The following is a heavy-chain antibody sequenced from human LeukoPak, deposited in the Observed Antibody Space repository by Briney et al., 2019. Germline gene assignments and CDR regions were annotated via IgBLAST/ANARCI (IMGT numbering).Heavy chain of an antibody. CDR1: GGSINSYY. J-gene: IGHJ4*02. CDR2: IYSSGST. V-gene: IGHV4-4*07. D-gene: IGHD4-23*01. Sequence: SETLSLTCTVSGGSINSYYWIWIRQPAGKGLEWIGRIYSSGSTNYNPSLKSRVSMSVDTSKNLFSLKLISVTAADTAVYYCARGGKATVVTMWGQGILVTVSS. CDR3: ARGGKATVVTM.